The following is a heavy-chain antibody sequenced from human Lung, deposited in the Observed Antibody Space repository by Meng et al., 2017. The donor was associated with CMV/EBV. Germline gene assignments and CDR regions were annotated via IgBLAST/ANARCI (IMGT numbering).Heavy chain of an antibody. V-gene: IGHV3-30*02. CDR2: IPHDGSNK. Sequence: GGSLRLXCAASGFTFNFYGMHWVRQAPGKGLEWVAFIPHDGSNKYYSESVKGRFTISRDNYENTLYLQMNSLRAEDMAVYYCAKDQRYSSGSDYLGQGTLVTVSS. CDR3: AKDQRYSSGSDY. J-gene: IGHJ4*02. D-gene: IGHD2-15*01. CDR1: GFTFNFYG.